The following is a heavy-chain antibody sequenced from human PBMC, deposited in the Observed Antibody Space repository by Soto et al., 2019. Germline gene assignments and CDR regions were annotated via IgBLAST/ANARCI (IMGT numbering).Heavy chain of an antibody. CDR2: ILPGDSDT. D-gene: IGHD3-10*01. CDR1: GYSFTNYC. CDR3: ATSGKLEGEKVYDAFDI. V-gene: IGHV5-51*01. J-gene: IGHJ3*02. Sequence: GESLKISCQGSGYSFTNYCIGWVRQKPGKGLEWMGTILPGDSDTRYSPSFQGQVTISADKSISTAYLQWSSLKASDTAMYYCATSGKLEGEKVYDAFDIWGQGTMVTVSS.